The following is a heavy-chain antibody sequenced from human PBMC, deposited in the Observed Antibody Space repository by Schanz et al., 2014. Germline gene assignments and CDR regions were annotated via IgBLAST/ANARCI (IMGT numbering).Heavy chain of an antibody. CDR1: GYTFTNYG. J-gene: IGHJ4*02. D-gene: IGHD3-22*01. CDR2: ISAYNGNT. Sequence: QVQLVQSGAEVKKPGASVKVSCKASGYTFTNYGVSWVRQAPGQGLECMGWISAYNGNTNYAQNLQGRVTMTTDTSTRTAYMERRSLRSDDTAVYSCARRGWTTVTRAYYYDNSAYYDYWGQGTLVTVSS. V-gene: IGHV1-18*04. CDR3: ARRGWTTVTRAYYYDNSAYYDY.